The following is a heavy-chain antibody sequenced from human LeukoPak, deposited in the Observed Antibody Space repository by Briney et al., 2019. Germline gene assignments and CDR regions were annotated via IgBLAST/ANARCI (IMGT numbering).Heavy chain of an antibody. D-gene: IGHD1-26*01. CDR3: ASWDLPI. V-gene: IGHV3-23*01. J-gene: IGHJ3*02. CDR1: GFTFSSYS. Sequence: GGSLRLSCAASGFTFSSYSMNWVRQAPGKGLEWVSGIRASGATYYADSVRGRFTVSRDNSNNTLFLQLNNVRAEDTAIFYCASWDLPIWGQGTVVSVSS. CDR2: IRASGAT.